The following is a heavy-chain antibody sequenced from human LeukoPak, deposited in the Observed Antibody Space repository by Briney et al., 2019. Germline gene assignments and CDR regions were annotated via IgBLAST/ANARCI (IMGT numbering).Heavy chain of an antibody. CDR3: ARDRGTWNDDGFDY. CDR2: SYISGST. CDR1: GGSITTYY. V-gene: IGHV4-4*07. D-gene: IGHD1-1*01. Sequence: SETLSLTCTVSGGSITTYYWSWIRQPAGKGLEWIGRSYISGSTNYNPSLRSRVTMSVDTSKNQFSPKLSSVTAADTAVYYCARDRGTWNDDGFDYWGQGTLVTVSS. J-gene: IGHJ4*02.